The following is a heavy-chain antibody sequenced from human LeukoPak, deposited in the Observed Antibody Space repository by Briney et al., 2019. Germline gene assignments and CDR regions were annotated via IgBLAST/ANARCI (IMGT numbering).Heavy chain of an antibody. CDR3: AREVGGSGYNWFDP. D-gene: IGHD3-10*01. CDR2: ITSRGSTI. CDR1: GFTLSDYY. J-gene: IGHJ5*02. V-gene: IGHV3-11*04. Sequence: PGGSLRLSCAASGFTLSDYYLTWIRQAPGKGLEWVSYITSRGSTIYHADSVKGRFTISRDNAKNSLYLQMNSLRAEDTAVYYCAREVGGSGYNWFDPWGQGTLVTVSS.